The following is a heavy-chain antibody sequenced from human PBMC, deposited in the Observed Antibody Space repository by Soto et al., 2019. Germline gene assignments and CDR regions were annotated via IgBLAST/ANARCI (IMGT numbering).Heavy chain of an antibody. CDR3: ARGRRRSPLTMVRGVRLDY. CDR2: INHSGST. V-gene: IGHV4-34*01. CDR1: GGSFSGYY. J-gene: IGHJ4*02. D-gene: IGHD3-10*01. Sequence: QVQLQQWGAGLLKPSETLSLTCAVYGGSFSGYYWSWIRQPPGKGLEWIGEINHSGSTNYNPSLKSRVTISVDTSKNQFSLKLSSVTAADTAVYYCARGRRRSPLTMVRGVRLDYWGQGTLVTVSS.